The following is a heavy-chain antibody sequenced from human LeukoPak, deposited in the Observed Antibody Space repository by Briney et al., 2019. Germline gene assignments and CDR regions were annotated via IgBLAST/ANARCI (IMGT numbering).Heavy chain of an antibody. D-gene: IGHD5-24*01. CDR1: GASITRHY. CDR3: ARHGYYNYIPYYYYGMDV. J-gene: IGHJ6*02. V-gene: IGHV4-59*08. Sequence: SETLSLTCTVSGASITRHYWSWIRQPPGKGLEWIGYIYYSGSTNYNPSLKSRVTISVDTSKNQFSLKLSSVTAADTAVYYCARHGYYNYIPYYYYGMDVWGQGTTVTVSS. CDR2: IYYSGST.